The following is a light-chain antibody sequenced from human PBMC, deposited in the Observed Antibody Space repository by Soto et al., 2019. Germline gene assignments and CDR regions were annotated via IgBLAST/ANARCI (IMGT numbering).Light chain of an antibody. J-gene: IGKJ2*01. CDR3: QQYVSSPPYT. CDR1: QSVLYSSNNKNY. Sequence: DIVMTQSPDSLAVSLGERATINCKSSQSVLYSSNNKNYLSWYQQKPAQPPKLLIYWASTRESGVPDRFSGSGTGTDFTLTISSLQAVDVAVYYCQQYVSSPPYTFGQGTKLEIK. V-gene: IGKV4-1*01. CDR2: WAS.